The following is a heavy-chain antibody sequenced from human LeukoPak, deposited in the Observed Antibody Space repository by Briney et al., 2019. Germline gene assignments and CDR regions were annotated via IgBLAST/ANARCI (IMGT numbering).Heavy chain of an antibody. CDR3: ARVPPPLDSFGADS. Sequence: SETPSLTCTVSGGSISPYYWTWIRQPPGKGLGSIGYIYYTGSTNYSPSLKSRVTISLDTSRSQFSLKLSSVTAADTAVYYCARVPPPLDSFGADSWGQGTLVTVSS. CDR1: GGSISPYY. D-gene: IGHD3-10*01. V-gene: IGHV4-59*01. J-gene: IGHJ5*02. CDR2: IYYTGST.